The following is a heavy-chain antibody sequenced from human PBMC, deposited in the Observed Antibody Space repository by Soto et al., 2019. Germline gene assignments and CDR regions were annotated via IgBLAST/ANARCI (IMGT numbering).Heavy chain of an antibody. D-gene: IGHD5-18*01. V-gene: IGHV4-34*01. CDR1: GGSFNAHY. CDR3: ARGRGGYSYGGLDY. J-gene: IGHJ4*02. Sequence: SEPLSLTCGVYGGSFNAHYWSWIRQPPGKGLEWIGEISHSGSPNYNPSLKSRLTISVDTSKNQFSLTLSSVTAADTAVYYCARGRGGYSYGGLDYWGQGTLVTVSS. CDR2: ISHSGSP.